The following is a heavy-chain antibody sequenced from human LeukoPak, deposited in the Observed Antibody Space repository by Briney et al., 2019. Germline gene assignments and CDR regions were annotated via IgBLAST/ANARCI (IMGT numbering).Heavy chain of an antibody. CDR3: AKDIAQGYTFGSIEQDY. CDR2: ISESGSGT. V-gene: IGHV3-23*01. D-gene: IGHD5-18*01. J-gene: IGHJ4*02. CDR1: GLTFSRYA. Sequence: GGSLRLSYAVSGLTFSRYAMSWVRQAPGKGLEWVSAISESGSGTYYADSVKGRFTISRDNSKDTLSLQMNSLRAEDTAVYYCAKDIAQGYTFGSIEQDYWGQGTLVTVSS.